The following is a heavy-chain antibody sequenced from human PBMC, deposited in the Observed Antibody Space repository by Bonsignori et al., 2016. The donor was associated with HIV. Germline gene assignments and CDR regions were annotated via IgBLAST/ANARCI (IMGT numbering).Heavy chain of an antibody. D-gene: IGHD3-10*01. V-gene: IGHV1-69*01. J-gene: IGHJ1*01. CDR3: ARVSRVRGVISYFRH. CDR2: IIPIFGTA. Sequence: WVRQAPGQGLEWMGGIIPIFGTANYAQKFQGRVTITADESTSTAYMELSSLRSEDTAVYYCARVSRVRGVISYFRHWGQGTLVTVSS.